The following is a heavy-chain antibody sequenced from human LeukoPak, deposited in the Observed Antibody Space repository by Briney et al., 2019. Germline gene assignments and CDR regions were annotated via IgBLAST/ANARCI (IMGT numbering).Heavy chain of an antibody. V-gene: IGHV4-4*07. CDR3: ARGRSATMFDY. D-gene: IGHD3-10*01. J-gene: IGHJ4*02. Sequence: PSETLSLTCTVSGGSISSYYWSWIRQPAGKGLEWIGRIYTSGSPNYTPSLKSRVTMSVDTSKNQFSLKLRSMTAADTALYYCARGRSATMFDYWGQGTLITVSS. CDR1: GGSISSYY. CDR2: IYTSGSP.